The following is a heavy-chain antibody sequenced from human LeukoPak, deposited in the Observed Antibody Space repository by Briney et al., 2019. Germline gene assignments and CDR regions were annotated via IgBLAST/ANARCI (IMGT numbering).Heavy chain of an antibody. D-gene: IGHD5-18*01. Sequence: SETLSLTCTVSGGSISSYYWSWVRQPPGKGLEWIGYIYYSGSTNYNPSLKSRVTISVDTSKNQFSLKLSPVTAADTAVYYCARLHDGYRYGADYWGQGTLVTAS. CDR1: GGSISSYY. CDR2: IYYSGST. CDR3: ARLHDGYRYGADY. V-gene: IGHV4-59*08. J-gene: IGHJ4*02.